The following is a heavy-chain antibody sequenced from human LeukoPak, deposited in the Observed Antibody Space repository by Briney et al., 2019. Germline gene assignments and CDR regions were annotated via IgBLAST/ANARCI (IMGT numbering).Heavy chain of an antibody. J-gene: IGHJ5*02. CDR1: GYTFTSYY. D-gene: IGHD6-13*01. CDR3: AREGTRIAAAGTGWFDP. V-gene: IGHV1-46*01. Sequence: GASVKVSCKASGYTFTSYYMHWVRQAPGQGLEWMGIINPSGGSTSYAQKFQGRVTMTRDTSTSTVYMELSSLRSEDTAAYYCAREGTRIAAAGTGWFDPWGQGTLVTVSS. CDR2: INPSGGST.